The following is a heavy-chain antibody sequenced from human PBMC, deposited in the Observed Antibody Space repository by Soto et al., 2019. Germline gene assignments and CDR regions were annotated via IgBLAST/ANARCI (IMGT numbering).Heavy chain of an antibody. J-gene: IGHJ6*03. Sequence: GASVKVSCKASGYTFTSYGISWVRQAPGQGLEWMGWISAYNGNTNYAQKLQGRVTMTTDTSTSTAYMELRSLRSDDTAVYYCARAGCSGGSCYSDYYYYMDVWGKGTRSPSP. V-gene: IGHV1-18*01. CDR1: GYTFTSYG. D-gene: IGHD2-15*01. CDR3: ARAGCSGGSCYSDYYYYMDV. CDR2: ISAYNGNT.